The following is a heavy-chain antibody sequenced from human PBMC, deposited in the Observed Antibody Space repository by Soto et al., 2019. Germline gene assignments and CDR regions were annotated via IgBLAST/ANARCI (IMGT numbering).Heavy chain of an antibody. D-gene: IGHD2-2*01. CDR2: IYYTGST. J-gene: IGHJ4*02. V-gene: IGHV4-39*01. CDR1: GGSISSSSYY. CDR3: ARPGPFVVVPAATFDY. Sequence: QLQLQESGPGLVKPSETLSLTCTVSGGSISSSSYYWGWIRQPPGKGLEWIGSIYYTGSTFYNPSLKTRVTISVDTSTTRFSLKLSSVTAADTAVYYCARPGPFVVVPAATFDYWGQGTLVTVSS.